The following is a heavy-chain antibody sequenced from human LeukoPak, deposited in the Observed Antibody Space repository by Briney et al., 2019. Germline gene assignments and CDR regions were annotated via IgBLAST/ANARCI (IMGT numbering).Heavy chain of an antibody. CDR2: MNPNSGNT. V-gene: IGHV1-8*03. Sequence: ASVKVSCKASGYTFTSHDINWVRQATGQGLEWMGWMNPNSGNTGYAQKFQGRVTIIRNNSISTVYMELSSLRSEDTAVYYCARRLGLRWDLQAFDIWGQGTMVTVSS. CDR3: ARRLGLRWDLQAFDI. D-gene: IGHD4-23*01. J-gene: IGHJ3*02. CDR1: GYTFTSHD.